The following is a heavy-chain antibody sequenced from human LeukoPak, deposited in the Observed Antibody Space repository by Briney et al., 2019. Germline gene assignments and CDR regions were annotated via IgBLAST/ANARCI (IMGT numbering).Heavy chain of an antibody. CDR1: GITFSSYA. D-gene: IGHD5-24*01. J-gene: IGHJ3*02. CDR3: VRRGGSDGWGAFDI. Sequence: QAGGSLRLSCPASGITFSSYAMSWVRQAPGKGLEWVSSIRQSGDITYYADSVKGRFTISRDNSKNTLSLQMNSLSREDTAIYYCVRRGGSDGWGAFDIWGQGTVVTVSS. V-gene: IGHV3-23*01. CDR2: IRQSGDIT.